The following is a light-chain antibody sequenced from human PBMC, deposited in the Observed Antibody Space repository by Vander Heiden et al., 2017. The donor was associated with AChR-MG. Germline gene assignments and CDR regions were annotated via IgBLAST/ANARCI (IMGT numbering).Light chain of an antibody. V-gene: IGLV1-40*01. J-gene: IGLJ2*01. Sequence: QPVLTQPPPVSGAPGQRVTISCPGSSSNIGAGYDVHWYQQLPGTAPKLLIYGNTNRPSGVPDRFSVSTSGTSASLAITGLQAEDGADYYCQSYDSSLSAVVFGGGTKLSVL. CDR2: GNT. CDR1: SSNIGAGYD. CDR3: QSYDSSLSAVV.